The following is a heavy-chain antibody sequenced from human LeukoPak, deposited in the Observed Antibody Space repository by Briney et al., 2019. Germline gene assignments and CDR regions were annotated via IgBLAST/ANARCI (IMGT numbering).Heavy chain of an antibody. CDR1: GFTFSSYG. D-gene: IGHD3-22*01. J-gene: IGHJ5*02. V-gene: IGHV3-30*18. CDR2: ISYDGSNK. Sequence: GRSLRLSCAASGFTFSSYGMHWVRQAPGKGLEWVAVISYDGSNKYYADSVKGRFTISRDNSKNTLYLQMNSLRAEDTAVYYCAKDPDSSGYNWFDPWGQGTLVTVS. CDR3: AKDPDSSGYNWFDP.